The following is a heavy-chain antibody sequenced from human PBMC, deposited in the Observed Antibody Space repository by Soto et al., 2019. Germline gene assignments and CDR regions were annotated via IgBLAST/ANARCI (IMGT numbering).Heavy chain of an antibody. V-gene: IGHV4-38-2*01. D-gene: IGHD3-3*01. Sequence: SETLSLTCAVSGYSMTSGYYWGWVRQPPGKGLEWLGSIYHGGIIYYNPSLKSRVTISLDTSKNHFSLDLTSVTAADTAVYYCARIFDYYGMDVWGQGTTVTVSS. CDR1: GYSMTSGYY. J-gene: IGHJ6*02. CDR3: ARIFDYYGMDV. CDR2: IYHGGII.